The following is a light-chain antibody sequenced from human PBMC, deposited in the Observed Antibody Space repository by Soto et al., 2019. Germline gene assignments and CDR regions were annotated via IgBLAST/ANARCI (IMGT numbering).Light chain of an antibody. Sequence: EIVMTQSPATLSVSPGERATLSCRASQSVSNNLAWYQQKRGQAPRLLMYGASSRATGIPDRFSGSGSGTDFTLTISRLEPEDFAVYYCQPYGSSVTFGQGTKVDIK. CDR3: QPYGSSVT. CDR2: GAS. CDR1: QSVSNN. J-gene: IGKJ1*01. V-gene: IGKV3-20*01.